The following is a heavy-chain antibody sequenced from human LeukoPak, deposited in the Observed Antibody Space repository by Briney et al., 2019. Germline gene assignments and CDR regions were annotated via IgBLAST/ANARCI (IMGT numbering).Heavy chain of an antibody. J-gene: IGHJ3*02. CDR1: GYTLTELS. CDR2: FDPEDGET. CDR3: ATLSGSYYGNAFDI. V-gene: IGHV1-24*01. Sequence: GASVKVSCKVSGYTLTELSMHWVRQAPGKGLEWMGGFDPEDGETIYAQKFQGRVTMTEDTSTDTAYMELSSLRSEDTAVYYRATLSGSYYGNAFDIWGQGTMVTVSS. D-gene: IGHD1-26*01.